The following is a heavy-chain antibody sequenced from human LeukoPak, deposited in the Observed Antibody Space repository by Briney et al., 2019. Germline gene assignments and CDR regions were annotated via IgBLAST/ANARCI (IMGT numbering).Heavy chain of an antibody. V-gene: IGHV7-4-1*02. J-gene: IGHJ5*02. Sequence: ASVKVSCKASGYTFTSYAMNWVRQAPGQGLEWMGWINTNTGNPTYAQGFTGRFVFSLDTSVSTAYLQISSLKAEDTAVYYCASHYYGSGSYYRRDLKHNWFDPWGQGTLVTVSS. D-gene: IGHD3-10*01. CDR3: ASHYYGSGSYYRRDLKHNWFDP. CDR2: INTNTGNP. CDR1: GYTFTSYA.